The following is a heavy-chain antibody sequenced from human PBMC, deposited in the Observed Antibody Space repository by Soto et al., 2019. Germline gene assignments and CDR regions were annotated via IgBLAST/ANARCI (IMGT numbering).Heavy chain of an antibody. CDR3: ARDSQYCSSTSCPFDY. CDR1: GGTFSSYA. V-gene: IGHV1-69*06. Sequence: VASVKVSCKASGGTFSSYAISWVRQAPGQGLEWMGGIIPIFGTANYAQKFQGRVTITADKSTSTAYMELSSLRPEDTAVYYCARDSQYCSSTSCPFDYWGQGTLVTVSS. D-gene: IGHD2-2*01. CDR2: IIPIFGTA. J-gene: IGHJ4*02.